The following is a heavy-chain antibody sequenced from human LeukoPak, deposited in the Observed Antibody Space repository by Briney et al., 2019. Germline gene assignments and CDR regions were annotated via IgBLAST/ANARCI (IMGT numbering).Heavy chain of an antibody. Sequence: GGSLRLSCAASGFTFSSYAMSWVRQAPGKGLEWVSAISGSGGSTYYADSVKGRFTISRDNAKNSLYLQMNSLRAEDTAVYYCARARTRSWIQLWTLDYWGREPWSPSPQ. CDR3: ARARTRSWIQLWTLDY. J-gene: IGHJ4*02. D-gene: IGHD5-18*01. CDR1: GFTFSSYA. CDR2: ISGSGGST. V-gene: IGHV3-23*01.